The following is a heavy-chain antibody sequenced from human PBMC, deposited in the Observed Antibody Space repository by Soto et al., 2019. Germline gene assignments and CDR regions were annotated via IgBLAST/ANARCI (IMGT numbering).Heavy chain of an antibody. CDR1: GFLLSARGWA. CDR2: IYAINSE. CDR3: AHRRRVESRCWFDP. J-gene: IGHJ5*02. D-gene: IGHD2-15*01. Sequence: QITMKESGPTLVKPTQTLTLTCTFSGFLLSARGWAVGWIRQPPGKAREWLAIIYAINSEHYSPSLKSRSTNTTDTSKNHVVLKMANMDPVDTATYSCAHRRRVESRCWFDPWGEGPLVTFSS. V-gene: IGHV2-5*01.